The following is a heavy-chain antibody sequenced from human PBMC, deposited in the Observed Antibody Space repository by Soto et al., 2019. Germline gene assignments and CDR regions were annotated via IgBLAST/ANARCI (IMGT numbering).Heavy chain of an antibody. Sequence: SETLSLTCSVSGASISSYYWTWVRQPPGGGLEWIGYMHHTQGTNDNPSLRGRVHMSIDTSMNQFSLRLTSVTAADTAVYYCARVPFVGYFDWLDPWGHGTLVTV. CDR3: ARVPFVGYFDWLDP. J-gene: IGHJ5*02. D-gene: IGHD3-9*01. CDR1: GASISSYY. CDR2: MHHTQGT. V-gene: IGHV4-59*01.